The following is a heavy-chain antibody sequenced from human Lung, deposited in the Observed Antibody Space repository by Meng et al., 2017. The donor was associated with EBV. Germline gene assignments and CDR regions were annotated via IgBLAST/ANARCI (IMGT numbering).Heavy chain of an antibody. CDR3: ANAGRFGESLGDY. Sequence: HGPLQESAPGLVQPSQTLSRTCTVSGGSVISGGYYWSWTRQQPGKGLEWIGYIYYTGSSFYNPSLKSRVTISVDTSKNQFSLNLSSVTAADTAVYYCANAGRFGESLGDYWGQGILVTVSS. D-gene: IGHD3-10*01. V-gene: IGHV4-31*03. CDR2: IYYTGSS. J-gene: IGHJ4*02. CDR1: GGSVISGGYY.